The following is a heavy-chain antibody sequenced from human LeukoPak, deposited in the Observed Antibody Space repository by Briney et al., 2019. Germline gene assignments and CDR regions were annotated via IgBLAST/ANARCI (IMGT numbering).Heavy chain of an antibody. CDR2: ISSSGSSI. V-gene: IGHV3-11*01. Sequence: PGGSLRLSCAASGFIFSEYYMNWIRQAPGKGLEWVSYISSSGSSIHYADSVKGRFTISRDNAKNSLYLQMNSLRVEDTAVYYCARGDWYSFDYWGQGALVTVSS. CDR3: ARGDWYSFDY. CDR1: GFIFSEYY. J-gene: IGHJ4*02. D-gene: IGHD3-9*01.